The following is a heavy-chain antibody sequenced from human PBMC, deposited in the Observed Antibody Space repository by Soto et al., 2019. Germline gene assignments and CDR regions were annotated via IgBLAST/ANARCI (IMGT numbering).Heavy chain of an antibody. CDR2: INHSGST. CDR1: GGSFSGYY. Sequence: QVQLRQWGAGLLKPSETLSLTCAVYGGSFSGYYWSWIRQPPGKGLEWIGEINHSGSTNYNPSLKSRVTISVDTSKNQFSLKLSSVTAADTAVYYCARGEVGDSSSWYLGYWGQGTLVTVSS. J-gene: IGHJ4*02. D-gene: IGHD6-13*01. CDR3: ARGEVGDSSSWYLGY. V-gene: IGHV4-34*01.